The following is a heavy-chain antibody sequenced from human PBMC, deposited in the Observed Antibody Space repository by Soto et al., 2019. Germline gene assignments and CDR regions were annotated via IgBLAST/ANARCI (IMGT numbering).Heavy chain of an antibody. CDR3: ARGTTVVPPSFDF. D-gene: IGHD4-17*01. CDR1: GASFSDYN. Sequence: QVQLQQWGAGLLKPSETLSLTCAVYGASFSDYNWSWIRQPPGKGLEWIGEINHSGSTNYNPSLKSRVTISVDTSKNQFALQLSSVTAADTAVYYCARGTTVVPPSFDFWGQVTLVTVSS. CDR2: INHSGST. V-gene: IGHV4-34*01. J-gene: IGHJ4*02.